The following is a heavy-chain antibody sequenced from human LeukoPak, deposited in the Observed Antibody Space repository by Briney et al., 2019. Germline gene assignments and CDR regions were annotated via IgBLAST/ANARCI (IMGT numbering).Heavy chain of an antibody. V-gene: IGHV3-7*01. CDR3: ARVYTMIVVYDAFDI. CDR2: IKQDGSEK. CDR1: GFTFSSYA. J-gene: IGHJ3*02. Sequence: GGSLRLSCAASGFTFSSYAMSWVRQAPGKGLEWVANIKQDGSEKYYVDSVKGRFTISRDNAKNSLYLQMNSLRAEDTAVYYCARVYTMIVVYDAFDIWGQGTMVTVSS. D-gene: IGHD3-22*01.